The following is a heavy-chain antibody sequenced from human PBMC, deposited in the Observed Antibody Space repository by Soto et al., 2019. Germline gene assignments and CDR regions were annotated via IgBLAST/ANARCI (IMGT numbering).Heavy chain of an antibody. D-gene: IGHD6-13*01. Sequence: QVQLVHSGAEVKKPGSSVKVSCKASGGTFSSYTISWVRQAPGQGLEWMGRIIPILGIANYAQKFQGRVTITADKSTSTAYMELSSLRSEDTAVYYCARIVAAAGTPPFDYWGQGTLVTVSS. J-gene: IGHJ4*02. CDR1: GGTFSSYT. CDR2: IIPILGIA. CDR3: ARIVAAAGTPPFDY. V-gene: IGHV1-69*02.